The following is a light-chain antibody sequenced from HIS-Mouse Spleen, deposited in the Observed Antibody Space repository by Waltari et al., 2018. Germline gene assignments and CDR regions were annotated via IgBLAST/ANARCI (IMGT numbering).Light chain of an antibody. CDR2: DAS. Sequence: AIQLTQSPSSLSASVGDRVTITCRASQGISSALAWYQQKPVKAPKLLIYDASSLESGVPSRFSGSGSGTDFTLTISSLQPEDFATYYCQQFNSYPYSTFGGGTKVEIK. V-gene: IGKV1-13*02. CDR3: QQFNSYPYST. J-gene: IGKJ4*01. CDR1: QGISSA.